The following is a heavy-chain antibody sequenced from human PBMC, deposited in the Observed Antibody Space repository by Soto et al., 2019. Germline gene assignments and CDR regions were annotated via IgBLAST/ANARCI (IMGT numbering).Heavy chain of an antibody. J-gene: IGHJ4*02. CDR2: ISYDGRNQ. CDR1: GFTFSTYA. D-gene: IGHD1-26*01. V-gene: IGHV3-30*04. CDR3: ARGQKWGVRHDSPFDH. Sequence: QLQLVESGGGVVQPGRSLRLSCAASGFTFSTYAMHWVRQAPGKGLEWVAVISYDGRNQYYADSVKGRFTISTDISKDTLYVQMNSLRHEDTAVYYCARGQKWGVRHDSPFDHWGQGTLVTVSS.